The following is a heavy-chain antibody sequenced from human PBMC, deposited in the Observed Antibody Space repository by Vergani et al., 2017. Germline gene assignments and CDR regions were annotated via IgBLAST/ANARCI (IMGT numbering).Heavy chain of an antibody. Sequence: QVQLVQSGAEVKKPGASVKVSCKASGYTFTSYGISWVRQAPGQGLEWMGWIIPIFGTANYAQKFQGRVTITADESTSTAYMELSSLRSEDTAVYYCARDPGTMVRGGDYYYYYMDVWGK. V-gene: IGHV1-69*13. D-gene: IGHD3-10*01. J-gene: IGHJ6*03. CDR3: ARDPGTMVRGGDYYYYYMDV. CDR1: GYTFTSYG. CDR2: IIPIFGTA.